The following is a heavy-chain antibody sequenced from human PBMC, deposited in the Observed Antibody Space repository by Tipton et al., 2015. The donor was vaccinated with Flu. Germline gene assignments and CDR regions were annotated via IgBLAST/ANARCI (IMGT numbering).Heavy chain of an antibody. D-gene: IGHD3-3*01. J-gene: IGHJ3*01. CDR2: INPGDSDT. V-gene: IGHV5-51*01. CDR1: GFSLSNYC. Sequence: QLVQSGAEMRKPGESLQISCRVSGFSLSNYCVVWVRQMAGRGLEYLGLINPGDSDTRYGPSFEGHVTISADESIGAPYLQWNSLRTSDTAIYFCARARFDSKGFFLLDPYDVWGQGTEVTVSS. CDR3: ARARFDSKGFFLLDPYDV.